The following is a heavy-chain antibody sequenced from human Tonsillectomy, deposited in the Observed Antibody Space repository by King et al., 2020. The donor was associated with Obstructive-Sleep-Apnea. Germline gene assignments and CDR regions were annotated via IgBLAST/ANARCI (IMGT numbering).Heavy chain of an antibody. CDR3: AGVVYDILTGYSAQYFDY. D-gene: IGHD3-9*01. V-gene: IGHV3-7*01. Sequence: VQLVESGGGLVQPGGSLRLSCAASGFTFSSYWMSWVRQAPGKGREWVANIKQDGSEKYYVDFVKGRFTISRDNAKNSLYLQMNSLRAEDTAVYYCAGVVYDILTGYSAQYFDYWGQGTLVTVSS. CDR2: IKQDGSEK. CDR1: GFTFSSYW. J-gene: IGHJ4*02.